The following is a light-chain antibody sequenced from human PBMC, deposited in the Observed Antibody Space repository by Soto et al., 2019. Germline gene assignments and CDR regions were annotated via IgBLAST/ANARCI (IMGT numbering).Light chain of an antibody. CDR1: QAISSN. Sequence: EVVMRQSPATLSVSRGERATLSRRANQAISSNLAWYQQKPGQAPRLLIYGGSSRATGIPDRFSGSGSGTDFTLTISRLEPEDFAVYYCQQFGSAPEGTFGQGTKVDIK. CDR3: QQFGSAPEGT. CDR2: GGS. J-gene: IGKJ1*01. V-gene: IGKV3-20*01.